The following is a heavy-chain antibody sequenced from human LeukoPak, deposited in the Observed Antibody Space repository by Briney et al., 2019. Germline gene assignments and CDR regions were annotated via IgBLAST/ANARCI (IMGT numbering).Heavy chain of an antibody. CDR1: GFTFSSYA. D-gene: IGHD2-21*02. V-gene: IGHV3-23*01. J-gene: IGHJ4*02. CDR2: ISGSGGST. Sequence: PGGSLRLSCAASGFTFSSYAMSWVRQAPGKGLEWVSAISGSGGSTYYADSVKGRFTISRDNSKNTLYLQMNSLRAEDTAVYYCAKDLGNCDRDCLLKTFDYWGQGTLVTVSS. CDR3: AKDLGNCDRDCLLKTFDY.